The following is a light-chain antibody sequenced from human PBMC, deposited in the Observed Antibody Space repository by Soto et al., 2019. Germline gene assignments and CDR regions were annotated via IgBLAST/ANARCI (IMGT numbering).Light chain of an antibody. CDR3: SSYTGSSTYVV. CDR1: SSDVGGYNY. J-gene: IGLJ2*01. Sequence: QSALTQPASVSGSPGQSITISCTGTSSDVGGYNYVSWYQQHPGKAPKLMIYDVSNRPSGVSNRFSGSKSGNTASLTISGLQAEDEADYYCSSYTGSSTYVVFCGGTKVTVL. CDR2: DVS. V-gene: IGLV2-14*01.